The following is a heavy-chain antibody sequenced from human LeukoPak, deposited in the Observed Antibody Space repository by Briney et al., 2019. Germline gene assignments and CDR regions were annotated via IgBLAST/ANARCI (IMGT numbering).Heavy chain of an antibody. CDR1: GFTVSSNY. J-gene: IGHJ5*02. D-gene: IGHD4-17*01. V-gene: IGHV3-53*01. CDR3: ARHDYGVDNWFDP. Sequence: GGSLRLSCAASGFTVSSNYMSWVRQAPGKGLEWVSVIYSGGSTYYADSVKGRFTISRDNSKNTLYLQMNSLRAEDTAVYYCARHDYGVDNWFDPWGQGTLVTVSS. CDR2: IYSGGST.